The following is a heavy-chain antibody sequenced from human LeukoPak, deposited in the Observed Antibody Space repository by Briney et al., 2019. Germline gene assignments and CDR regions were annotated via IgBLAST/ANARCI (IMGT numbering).Heavy chain of an antibody. CDR3: ARSRTSNRYFDL. J-gene: IGHJ2*01. CDR2: IKSGSTTI. D-gene: IGHD2-8*01. CDR1: GFPFSSYS. V-gene: IGHV3-48*01. Sequence: PGGSLRLSCAASGFPFSSYSMNWVRQAPGKGLEWVSYIKSGSTTIYSADSVKGRFTISRDNAKNSLFLQMNSLRAEDTAVYYCARSRTSNRYFDLWGRGTLVTVSS.